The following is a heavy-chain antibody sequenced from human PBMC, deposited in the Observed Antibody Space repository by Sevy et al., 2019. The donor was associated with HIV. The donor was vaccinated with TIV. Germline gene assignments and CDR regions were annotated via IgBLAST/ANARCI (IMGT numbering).Heavy chain of an antibody. D-gene: IGHD2-2*01. V-gene: IGHV3-15*01. CDR1: GFTFSNAW. J-gene: IGHJ3*02. CDR3: TTDLWGDFSSTSCSKLDAFDI. CDR2: IKSKTDGGTT. Sequence: GGSLRLSCAASGFTFSNAWMSWVRQAPGKGLEWVGRIKSKTDGGTTDYAAPVKGRFTISRDDSKNTLYLQMNSLKTEDTAMYYCTTDLWGDFSSTSCSKLDAFDIWGQGTMVTVSS.